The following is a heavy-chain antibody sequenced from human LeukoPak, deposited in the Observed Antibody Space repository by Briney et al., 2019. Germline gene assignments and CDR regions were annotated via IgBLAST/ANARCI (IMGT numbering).Heavy chain of an antibody. CDR3: AKDSTIVVVPAAMANAFDI. D-gene: IGHD2-2*01. CDR1: GFTFSSYA. CDR2: INDNGAGT. V-gene: IGHV3-23*01. Sequence: PGGSLRLSCAASGFTFSSYAMSWVRQAPGKGLKWVSTINDNGAGTYYADSVKGRFTISRDNSYNTVSLQMNSLRDEDTGVYYCAKDSTIVVVPAAMANAFDIWGQGTMVTVSS. J-gene: IGHJ3*02.